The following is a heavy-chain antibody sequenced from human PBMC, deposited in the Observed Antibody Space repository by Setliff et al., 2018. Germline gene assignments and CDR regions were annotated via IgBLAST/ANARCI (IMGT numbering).Heavy chain of an antibody. CDR3: ARADSNTYYYYYYMDV. CDR2: IYYAGST. Sequence: KASETLSLTCTASGGSISSYYWSWIRQPPGKGLEWIGCIYYAGSTNYNPSLKSRVTISVDTSKNQFSLKLSSVTAADTAVYYCARADSNTYYYYYYMDVWGKGTTVTVS. J-gene: IGHJ6*03. D-gene: IGHD4-4*01. V-gene: IGHV4-59*08. CDR1: GGSISSYY.